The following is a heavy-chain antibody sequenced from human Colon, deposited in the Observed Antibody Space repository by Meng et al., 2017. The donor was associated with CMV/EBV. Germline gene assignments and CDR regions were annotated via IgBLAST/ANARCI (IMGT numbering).Heavy chain of an antibody. CDR2: IYYTGNT. D-gene: IGHD3-22*01. Sequence: SETLSLTCNVSGGSVSGGSYYWSWIRQPPGKGLEWIGFIYYTGNTNYNPSLKSRVTISVDTSKNQFSLKLSSVTAADTAVYYCARDGGYYDSSGYYAEPHFDYWGQGTLVTVSS. CDR1: GGSVSGGSYY. J-gene: IGHJ4*02. CDR3: ARDGGYYDSSGYYAEPHFDY. V-gene: IGHV4-61*01.